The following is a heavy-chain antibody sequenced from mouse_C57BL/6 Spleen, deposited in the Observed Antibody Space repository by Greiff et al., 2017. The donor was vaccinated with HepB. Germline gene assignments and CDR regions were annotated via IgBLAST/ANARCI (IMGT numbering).Heavy chain of an antibody. Sequence: DVQLVESGGGLVKPGGSLKLSCAASGFTFSSYAMSWVRQTPEKRLEWVATISDGGSYTYYPDNVKGRFTISRDNAKNNLYLQMSHLKSEDTAMYYCARDYYGNYGYFDYWGQGTTLTVSS. D-gene: IGHD2-1*01. V-gene: IGHV5-4*01. CDR2: ISDGGSYT. CDR1: GFTFSSYA. J-gene: IGHJ2*01. CDR3: ARDYYGNYGYFDY.